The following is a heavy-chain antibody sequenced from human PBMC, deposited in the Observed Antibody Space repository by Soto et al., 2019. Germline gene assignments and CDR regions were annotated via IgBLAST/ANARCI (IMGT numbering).Heavy chain of an antibody. D-gene: IGHD6-13*01. Sequence: GESLKISCKGSGYTFTDYWIGWVRQLPGKGLEWMGIIYPGDSDTRYSPSFQGHVTITVDKSTSTAYLQWNTLKASDTAMYYCARHGSSSSWYYYYGMDVWGQGTTVTVSS. CDR1: GYTFTDYW. CDR2: IYPGDSDT. CDR3: ARHGSSSSWYYYYGMDV. V-gene: IGHV5-51*01. J-gene: IGHJ6*02.